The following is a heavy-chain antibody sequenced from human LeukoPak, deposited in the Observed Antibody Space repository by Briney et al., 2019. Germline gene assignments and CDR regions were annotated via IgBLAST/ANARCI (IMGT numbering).Heavy chain of an antibody. Sequence: PGGSLRLSCAASGFTFSSYEMNWVRQAPGKGLEWVSYISSSGSTIYYADSVKGRFTISRDNAKNSLYLRMNSLRAEDTAVYYCARDFKFDGYNYGYYYYYYMDVWGKGTTVTISS. J-gene: IGHJ6*03. D-gene: IGHD5-24*01. CDR3: ARDFKFDGYNYGYYYYYYMDV. CDR1: GFTFSSYE. CDR2: ISSSGSTI. V-gene: IGHV3-48*03.